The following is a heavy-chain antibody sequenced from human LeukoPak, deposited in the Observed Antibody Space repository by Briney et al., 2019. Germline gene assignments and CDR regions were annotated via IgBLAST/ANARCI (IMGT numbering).Heavy chain of an antibody. CDR3: ARSSGWYYRWYFDL. V-gene: IGHV3-48*03. CDR1: GFTFSSFG. J-gene: IGHJ2*01. Sequence: GGSLRLSCAASGFTFSSFGMSWVRQAPGKGLEWVSYISSSGSTIYYADSVKGRFTISRDNAKNSLYLQMNSLRAEDTAVYYCARSSGWYYRWYFDLWGRGTLVTVSS. D-gene: IGHD6-19*01. CDR2: ISSSGSTI.